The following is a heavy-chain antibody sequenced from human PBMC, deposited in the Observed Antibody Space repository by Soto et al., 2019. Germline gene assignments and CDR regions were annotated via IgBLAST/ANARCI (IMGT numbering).Heavy chain of an antibody. CDR2: ISAYNGNT. D-gene: IGHD2-8*01. CDR1: GYRITSDV. CDR3: ASDDQVLAY. Sequence: AFPVNLSCKSSGYRITSDVIGWVRQDPGQGLEWMGWISAYNGNTNYAQKLQGRVTMTTDTSTSTAYMELRSLRFDVQAVYYCASDDQVLAYWGKGTLVPVSS. V-gene: IGHV1-18*01. J-gene: IGHJ4*02.